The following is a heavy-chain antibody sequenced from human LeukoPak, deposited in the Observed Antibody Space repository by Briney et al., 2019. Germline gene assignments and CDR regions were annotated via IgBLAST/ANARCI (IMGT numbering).Heavy chain of an antibody. D-gene: IGHD6-13*01. J-gene: IGHJ6*02. CDR3: ARGSYIAAAGPYHGMDV. Sequence: GGSLRLSCAASGFTLRSYTMNWVRQAPGKGLEWVSSIAISSNKIYYADSVKGRFIISRDNAKNSVYLQMNSLRAEDTAVYYCARGSYIAAAGPYHGMDVWGQGTTVTVSS. CDR2: IAISSNKI. CDR1: GFTLRSYT. V-gene: IGHV3-21*01.